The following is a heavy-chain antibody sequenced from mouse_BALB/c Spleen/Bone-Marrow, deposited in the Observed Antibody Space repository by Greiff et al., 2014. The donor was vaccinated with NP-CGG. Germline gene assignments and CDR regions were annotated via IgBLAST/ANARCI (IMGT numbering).Heavy chain of an antibody. CDR2: ISSGGSNT. D-gene: IGHD2-14*01. CDR3: TRSYYRYDEEAGFAY. J-gene: IGHJ3*01. Sequence: EVQLVESGGGLVKPGGSLKLSCAASGFTFSSYTMSWVRQTPEKKLEWVATISSGGSNTYYPDSVKGRFTISRDNAKNTLYLQMSSLKAEDTAMYYCTRSYYRYDEEAGFAYWGQGTLVTVSA. V-gene: IGHV5-6-4*01. CDR1: GFTFSSYT.